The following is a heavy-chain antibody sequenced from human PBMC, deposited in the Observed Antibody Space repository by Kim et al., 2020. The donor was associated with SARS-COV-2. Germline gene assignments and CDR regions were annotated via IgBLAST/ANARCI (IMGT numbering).Heavy chain of an antibody. CDR3: ARVKGPWFDP. Sequence: SPTYNPPPKSRVTISVDTSKNQFSLKLSSVTAADTAVYYCARVKGPWFDPWGQGTLVTVSS. V-gene: IGHV4-59*01. CDR2: SP. J-gene: IGHJ5*02.